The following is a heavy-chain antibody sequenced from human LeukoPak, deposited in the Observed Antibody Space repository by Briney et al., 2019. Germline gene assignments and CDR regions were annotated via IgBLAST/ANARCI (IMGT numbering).Heavy chain of an antibody. V-gene: IGHV6-1*01. J-gene: IGHJ3*02. CDR3: AREVSGGPGYCSGGSCYSTPKSTDAFDI. Sequence: SQTLSLTCAISGDSVSSNSAAWNWIRQSPSRGLEWLGRTYYRSKWYSDYAVSVKSRITINPDTSKNQLSLQLNSVTPEDTAVYYCAREVSGGPGYCSGGSCYSTPKSTDAFDIWGQGTMVIVSS. CDR1: GDSVSSNSAA. CDR2: TYYRSKWYS. D-gene: IGHD2-15*01.